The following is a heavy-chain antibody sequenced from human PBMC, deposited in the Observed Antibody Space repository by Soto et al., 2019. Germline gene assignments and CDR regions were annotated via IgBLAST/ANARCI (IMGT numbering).Heavy chain of an antibody. V-gene: IGHV4-4*07. D-gene: IGHD1-1*01. CDR3: VRDGTKTLRDWFDP. Sequence: LETLSLTCTVSGASISGFYWSWIRKSAGKGLEWIGRIYATGTTDYNPSLKSRVMMSVDTSKKQFSLKLRSVTAADTAVYYCVRDGTKTLRDWFDPWGQGISVTVSS. CDR2: IYATGTT. J-gene: IGHJ5*02. CDR1: GASISGFY.